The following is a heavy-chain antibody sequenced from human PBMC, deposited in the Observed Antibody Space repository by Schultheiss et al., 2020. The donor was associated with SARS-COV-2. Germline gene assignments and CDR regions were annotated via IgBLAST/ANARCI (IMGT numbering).Heavy chain of an antibody. CDR3: ARSSGMWMTTVTYFDY. CDR1: GGSISRYY. D-gene: IGHD4-11*01. J-gene: IGHJ4*02. V-gene: IGHV4-59*08. CDR2: LYYSGST. Sequence: SETLSLTCTVSGGSISRYYWSWIRQPPGKGLEWIGYLYYSGSTNYNPSLKSRVTISGDTSKNQFSLKLRSVTAADTAVYYCARSSGMWMTTVTYFDYWGQGTLVTVSS.